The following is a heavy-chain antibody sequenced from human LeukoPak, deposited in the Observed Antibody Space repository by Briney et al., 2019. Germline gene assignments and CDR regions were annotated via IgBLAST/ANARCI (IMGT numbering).Heavy chain of an antibody. D-gene: IGHD2-21*02. J-gene: IGHJ4*02. Sequence: PSETLSLTCAVYGGSFSGYYWSWIRQLPGKGLEWIGEINHSGSTNYNPSLKSRVTISVDTSKNQFSLKLSSVTAADTAVYYCAQSGLYCGGDCYYDYWGQGTLVTVSS. CDR1: GGSFSGYY. V-gene: IGHV4-34*01. CDR3: AQSGLYCGGDCYYDY. CDR2: INHSGST.